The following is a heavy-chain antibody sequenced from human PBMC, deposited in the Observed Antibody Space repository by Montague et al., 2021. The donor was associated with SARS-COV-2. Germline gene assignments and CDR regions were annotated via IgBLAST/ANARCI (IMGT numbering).Heavy chain of an antibody. D-gene: IGHD2/OR15-2a*01. CDR2: IYYSGST. CDR3: ARHLRDGGYQYWDY. J-gene: IGHJ4*02. CDR1: GGSISSSSYY. Sequence: SETLSLTCTVSGGSISSSSYYWGWIRQPPGKGLEWIGSIYYSGSTYYNSSLKSRVTISVDTSKNQSSLKLSSVTAADTAVYYCARHLRDGGYQYWDYWGQGTLVTVSS. V-gene: IGHV4-39*01.